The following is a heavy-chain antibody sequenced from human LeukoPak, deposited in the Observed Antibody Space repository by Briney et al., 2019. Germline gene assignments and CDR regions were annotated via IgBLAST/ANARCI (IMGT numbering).Heavy chain of an antibody. Sequence: PGRSLRLSCAASGFTFSSYGMHWVRQAPGKGLEWVAVISYDGSNKYYADSVKGRFTISRDNSKNTLYLEMNSLRAEDTAVYYCARVGAGGIVIIMAASLDYWGQGTLVTVSS. CDR1: GFTFSSYG. CDR2: ISYDGSNK. J-gene: IGHJ4*02. V-gene: IGHV3-30*03. D-gene: IGHD2/OR15-2a*01. CDR3: ARVGAGGIVIIMAASLDY.